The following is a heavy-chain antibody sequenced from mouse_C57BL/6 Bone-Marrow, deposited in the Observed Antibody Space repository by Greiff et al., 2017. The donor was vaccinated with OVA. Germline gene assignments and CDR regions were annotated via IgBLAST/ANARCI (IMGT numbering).Heavy chain of an antibody. D-gene: IGHD3-2*02. Sequence: VQLQQSGPELVKPGASVKMSCKASGYTFTDYYMHWVKQKPGKGLAWIGEIYPGSGNTYYNEKFKGKATLTADTSSSTAYMQLSSLTSEDSAVYFCARSDSSGYWFAYWGQGTLVTVSA. CDR1: YTFTDYYM. CDR2: YPGSGNTY. CDR3: RSDSSGYWFAY. V-gene: IGHV1-83*01. J-gene: IGHJ3*01.